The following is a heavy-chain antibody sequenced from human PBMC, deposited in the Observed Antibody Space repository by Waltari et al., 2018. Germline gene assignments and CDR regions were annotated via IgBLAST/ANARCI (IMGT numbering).Heavy chain of an antibody. D-gene: IGHD6-13*01. CDR1: GFPFSSSW. CDR2: IKTDGSET. J-gene: IGHJ4*02. CDR3: AIGGVETSWYWRY. V-gene: IGHV3-7*01. Sequence: EVQVVESGGGLVQPGGSLRLSCAASGFPFSSSWLTWIRQAAGKGLEWVANIKTDGSETYYVDSGKGRVTISRGKTKNSLYLQMSSLRAEDTAVYYCAIGGVETSWYWRYWGQGTLVTVSS.